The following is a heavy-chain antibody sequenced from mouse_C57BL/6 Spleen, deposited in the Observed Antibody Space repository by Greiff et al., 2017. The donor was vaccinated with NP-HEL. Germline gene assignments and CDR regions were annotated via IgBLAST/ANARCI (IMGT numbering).Heavy chain of an antibody. J-gene: IGHJ1*03. D-gene: IGHD1-1*01. CDR2: IYPGSGST. V-gene: IGHV1-55*01. CDR1: GYTFTSYW. CDR3: ARDYYGSSGYFEV. Sequence: VQLQQPGAELVKPGASVKMSCKASGYTFTSYWITWVKQRPGQGLEWIGDIYPGSGSTNYNEKFKSKATLTVDTSSSTAYMQLSSLTSEDSAVYYCARDYYGSSGYFEVWGTGTTVTVSS.